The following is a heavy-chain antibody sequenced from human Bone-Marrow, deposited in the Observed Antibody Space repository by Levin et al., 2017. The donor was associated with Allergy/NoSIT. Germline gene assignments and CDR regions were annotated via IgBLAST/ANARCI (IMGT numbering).Heavy chain of an antibody. D-gene: IGHD3-10*01. Sequence: GESLKISCAASGFSISDNYMSWVRQAPGKGLEWVSLISSRGDPYYANSVRGRFTLSRDESKNTLHLQMSSLGVDDTAVYYCARDLDKYGSGIFDSWGQGTQVTVSS. J-gene: IGHJ4*02. CDR3: ARDLDKYGSGIFDS. CDR2: ISSRGDP. CDR1: GFSISDNY. V-gene: IGHV3-53*01.